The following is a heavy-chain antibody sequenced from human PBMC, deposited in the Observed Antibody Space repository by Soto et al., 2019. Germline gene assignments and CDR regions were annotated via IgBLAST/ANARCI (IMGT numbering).Heavy chain of an antibody. J-gene: IGHJ4*02. CDR3: ARELDPYYGGNSLSLDY. Sequence: QVQLVQSGAEVKKPGSSVKVSCKASGGSFSTYGINWVRLAPGQGLEWMGGIIPKFGTTNYAQKFRGRVTITADESTNTAYMERNDLRSEDTAVYFCARELDPYYGGNSLSLDYWGQGTLVTVSS. CDR2: IIPKFGTT. V-gene: IGHV1-69*13. CDR1: GGSFSTYG. D-gene: IGHD4-17*01.